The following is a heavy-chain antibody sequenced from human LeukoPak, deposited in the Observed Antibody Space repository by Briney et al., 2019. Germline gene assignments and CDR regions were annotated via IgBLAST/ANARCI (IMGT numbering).Heavy chain of an antibody. Sequence: PSETLSLTCAVYGGSFSGYYWSWIRQPPGKGLEWIGEINHSGSTNYNPSLKSRVTISVDTSKNQFSLKLSSVTAADTAVYYCARDIDYGDYGKNWFDPWGQGTLVTVSS. V-gene: IGHV4-34*01. CDR3: ARDIDYGDYGKNWFDP. D-gene: IGHD4-17*01. CDR1: GGSFSGYY. J-gene: IGHJ5*02. CDR2: INHSGST.